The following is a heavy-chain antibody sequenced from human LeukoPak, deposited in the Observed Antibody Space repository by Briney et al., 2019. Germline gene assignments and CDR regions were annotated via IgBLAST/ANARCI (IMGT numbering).Heavy chain of an antibody. CDR2: ISGSGGST. D-gene: IGHD4/OR15-4a*01. V-gene: IGHV3-23*01. CDR1: GFTFNSYA. CDR3: AKGREANLYYFDY. Sequence: GGSLRLSCAASGFTFNSYAMSWVRQAPGKGLEWVSAISGSGGSTYYADSVKGRFTISRDNSKNTLYLQMNSLRAEDTAVYYCAKGREANLYYFDYWGQGTLVTVSS. J-gene: IGHJ4*02.